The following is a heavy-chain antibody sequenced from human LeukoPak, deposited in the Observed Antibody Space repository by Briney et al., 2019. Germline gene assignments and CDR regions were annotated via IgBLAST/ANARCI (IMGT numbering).Heavy chain of an antibody. CDR1: GGSISSYY. Sequence: PSETLSLTCTVSGGSISSYYWSWIRQTPGKGLEWIGYIYYSGSTNYNPSLKSRVTISVDTSKNQFSLKLSSVTAADTAVYYCARLSRHDDAFDIWGQGTMVTVSS. V-gene: IGHV4-59*08. J-gene: IGHJ3*02. CDR2: IYYSGST. CDR3: ARLSRHDDAFDI.